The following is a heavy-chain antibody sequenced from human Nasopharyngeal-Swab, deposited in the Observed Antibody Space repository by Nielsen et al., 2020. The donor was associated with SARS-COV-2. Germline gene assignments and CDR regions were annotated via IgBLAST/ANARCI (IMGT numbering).Heavy chain of an antibody. CDR1: GFTFSNYA. CDR3: ARDRLSYMTLGVFDS. D-gene: IGHD2/OR15-2a*01. Sequence: GGSLRLSCATSGFTFSNYAMHWVRQAPGKGLEWLTLLSYDGSSKYYADSVKGRFTISRDNSRDTLYLQMNSLRAEDTAVYFCARDRLSYMTLGVFDSWGQGTLVTVSS. CDR2: LSYDGSSK. V-gene: IGHV3-30*03. J-gene: IGHJ4*02.